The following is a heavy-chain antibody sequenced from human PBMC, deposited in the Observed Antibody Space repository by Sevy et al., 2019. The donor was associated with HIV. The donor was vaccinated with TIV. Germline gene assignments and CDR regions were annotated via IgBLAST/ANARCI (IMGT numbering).Heavy chain of an antibody. CDR1: GFIFSSYT. CDR3: ARVGGFCTGGSCSGDWYFDL. Sequence: GGSLRLSCAASGFIFSSYTMNWVRQAPGKGLEWVSSVSTSGNYIYYEGSVKGRFTISRDNAKNSLHLQMNSLRDEDTAVYYCARVGGFCTGGSCSGDWYFDLWGRGTLVTVSS. D-gene: IGHD2-15*01. V-gene: IGHV3-21*01. J-gene: IGHJ2*01. CDR2: VSTSGNYI.